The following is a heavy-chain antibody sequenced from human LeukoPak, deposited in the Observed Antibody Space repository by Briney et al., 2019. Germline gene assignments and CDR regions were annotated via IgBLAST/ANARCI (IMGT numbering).Heavy chain of an antibody. V-gene: IGHV3-48*01. CDR1: GFTFNTYN. CDR2: IGSGGSTI. Sequence: GGSLRLSCSASGFTFNTYNMNWVRQAPGRGLEWISYIGSGGSTIYYADSVKGRFTISRDNAKNSLYLQMNSLRAEDTAVYYCASAYSATWYAGYWGQGTLVTVSS. CDR3: ASAYSATWYAGY. J-gene: IGHJ4*02. D-gene: IGHD6-13*01.